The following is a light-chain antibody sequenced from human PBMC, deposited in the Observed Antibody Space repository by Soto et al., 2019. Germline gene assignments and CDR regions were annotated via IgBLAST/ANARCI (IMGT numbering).Light chain of an antibody. J-gene: IGKJ2*01. V-gene: IGKV2-28*01. Sequence: DIVMTQSPLSLPVTPGEPASISCRSSQSLLHSNGYNYLDWYLQKPGQSPQLLIYLGSNRASGVPDRFSASGSGTDFTLKISRVAAEDVGVYYCMQALQTPYTFGQWTKLEIK. CDR2: LGS. CDR1: QSLLHSNGYNY. CDR3: MQALQTPYT.